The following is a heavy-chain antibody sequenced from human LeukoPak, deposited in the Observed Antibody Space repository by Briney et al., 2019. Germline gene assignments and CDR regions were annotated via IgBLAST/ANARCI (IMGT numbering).Heavy chain of an antibody. CDR2: TYYRSKWYN. D-gene: IGHD6-19*01. CDR3: ARDRLTSGWFDI. J-gene: IGHJ3*02. CDR1: GDSVSTKSAA. V-gene: IGHV6-1*01. Sequence: SQTLSLTCAISGDSVSTKSAAWNWIRKPPSRGLEWLGRTYYRSKWYNDYADSVKRRITINPDTSRNEFSLHLRSMTFEDAGVYFCARDRLTSGWFDIWGQGTVVSVSS.